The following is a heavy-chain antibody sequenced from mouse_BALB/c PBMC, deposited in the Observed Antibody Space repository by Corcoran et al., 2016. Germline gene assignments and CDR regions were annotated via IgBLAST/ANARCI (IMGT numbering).Heavy chain of an antibody. Sequence: EIQLQQTGPELVKPGASVKISCKASGYSFTDYIMLWVKQSHGKSLEWIGNINTYDCSTSYNLKFKGKATLTVDKSSSTASMQLNSLTSEDSAVYYFASGNYFDYWGQGTTLTVSS. CDR1: GYSFTDYI. D-gene: IGHD1-1*02. V-gene: IGHV1S135*01. CDR3: ASGNYFDY. J-gene: IGHJ2*01. CDR2: INTYDCST.